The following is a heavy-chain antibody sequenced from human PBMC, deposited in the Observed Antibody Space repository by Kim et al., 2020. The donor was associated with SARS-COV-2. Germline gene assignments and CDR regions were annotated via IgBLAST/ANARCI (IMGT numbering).Heavy chain of an antibody. Sequence: SETLSLTCTVSGGSISTSYWSWIRQAPGRGLEWIGYIFDSENTNYNPSLKSRVTISVDTSKNQVSLKMISVTAADTAVFFCAGIAPRMIRAVLTQDTWFVPWGQGTLVTVSS. CDR2: IFDSENT. V-gene: IGHV4-59*01. J-gene: IGHJ5*02. CDR3: AGIAPRMIRAVLTQDTWFVP. D-gene: IGHD3-16*01. CDR1: GGSISTSY.